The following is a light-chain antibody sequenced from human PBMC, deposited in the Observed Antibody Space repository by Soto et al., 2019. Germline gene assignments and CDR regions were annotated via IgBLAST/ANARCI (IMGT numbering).Light chain of an antibody. CDR3: CSYAGFSSVL. Sequence: QSALTQPRSVSGSPGQSVTISCTGTRSDVGGYNYVSWYQQHPGEAPKLVIYDVSERPSGVPDRFSGPKSDNTAALTISGLQAEDEADYYCCSYAGFSSVLFGGGTKLTVL. J-gene: IGLJ2*01. CDR1: RSDVGGYNY. V-gene: IGLV2-11*01. CDR2: DVS.